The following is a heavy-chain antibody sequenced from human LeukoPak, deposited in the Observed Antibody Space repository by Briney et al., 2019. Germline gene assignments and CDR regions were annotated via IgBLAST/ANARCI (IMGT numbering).Heavy chain of an antibody. V-gene: IGHV3-48*01. CDR3: ARKDGYFDV. CDR1: GFTFSSYS. J-gene: IGHJ2*01. CDR2: ISSSSSTI. Sequence: GGSLRLSCAASGFTFSSYSMNWVRQAPGKGLEWVSYISSSSSTIYYADSVKGRFTISRDNSKSTVYLEMNSLRAEDTAVYFCARKDGYFDVWGRGTLVTVSS.